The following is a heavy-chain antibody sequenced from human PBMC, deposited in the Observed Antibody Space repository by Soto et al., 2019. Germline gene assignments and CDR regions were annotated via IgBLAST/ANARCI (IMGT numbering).Heavy chain of an antibody. Sequence: PSETLSLTCAVSGGSISSSNWWSWVRQPPGKGLEWIGEIYHSGSTNYNPSLKSRVTISVDKSKNQFSLKLSSVTAADTAVYYCARDTPSSGWYGGYYYGMDVWGQGTTVTVSS. D-gene: IGHD6-19*01. V-gene: IGHV4-4*02. J-gene: IGHJ6*02. CDR2: IYHSGST. CDR3: ARDTPSSGWYGGYYYGMDV. CDR1: GGSISSSNW.